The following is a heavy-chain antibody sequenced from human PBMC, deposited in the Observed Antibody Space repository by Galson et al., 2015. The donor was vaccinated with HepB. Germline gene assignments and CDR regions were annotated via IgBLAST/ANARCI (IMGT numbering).Heavy chain of an antibody. D-gene: IGHD4-23*01. CDR2: ISNNGKTT. Sequence: SLRLSCAASGFTFSGYAISWVRQAPGKGLEWVSIISNNGKTTNFADSVRGRFTISRDSAKNTLYLQMNSLRVEDTAVYYCAKPHYGGYLDYYYMDVWGKGTRVTVSS. J-gene: IGHJ6*03. CDR1: GFTFSGYA. CDR3: AKPHYGGYLDYYYMDV. V-gene: IGHV3-23*01.